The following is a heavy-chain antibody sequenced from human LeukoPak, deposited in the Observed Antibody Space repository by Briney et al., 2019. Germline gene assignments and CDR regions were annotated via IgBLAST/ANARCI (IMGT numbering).Heavy chain of an antibody. CDR1: GYSISSGYY. D-gene: IGHD3-22*01. CDR2: IYHSGST. J-gene: IGHJ4*02. Sequence: ASETLSLTCTVSGYSISSGYYWGRIRQPPGKGLEWIGSIYHSGSTYYNPSLKSRVTISVDTSKNQFSLKLSSVTAADTAVYYCARDSYPYYYDSSGYYHHYFDYWGQGTLVTVSS. CDR3: ARDSYPYYYDSSGYYHHYFDY. V-gene: IGHV4-38-2*02.